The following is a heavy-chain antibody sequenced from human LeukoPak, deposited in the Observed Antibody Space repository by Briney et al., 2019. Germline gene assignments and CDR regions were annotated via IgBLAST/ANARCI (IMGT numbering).Heavy chain of an antibody. CDR3: ARDQAYCGGDCYFDF. D-gene: IGHD2-21*02. V-gene: IGHV4-38-2*02. Sequence: PSETLSLTCAVSDYSISSAYYWGWIRQPPGKGLEWIGSIYHSGSTDYNPSLKSRGTISVDTSKNQFSLKLRSVTAADTAVYYCARDQAYCGGDCYFDFWGQGTLVTVSS. CDR1: DYSISSAYY. J-gene: IGHJ4*02. CDR2: IYHSGST.